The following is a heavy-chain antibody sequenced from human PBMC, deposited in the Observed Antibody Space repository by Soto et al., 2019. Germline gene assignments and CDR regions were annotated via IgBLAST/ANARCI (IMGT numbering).Heavy chain of an antibody. CDR2: ISSSSSTI. D-gene: IGHD3-3*01. Sequence: GGSLRLSCAASGFTFSSYSMNWVRQAPGKGLEWVSYISSSSSTIYYADSVKGRFTISRDNAKYSLYLQMNSLRDEDTAVYYCARDREWLDYYYYGMDVWGQGTTVTVSS. CDR3: ARDREWLDYYYYGMDV. V-gene: IGHV3-48*02. CDR1: GFTFSSYS. J-gene: IGHJ6*02.